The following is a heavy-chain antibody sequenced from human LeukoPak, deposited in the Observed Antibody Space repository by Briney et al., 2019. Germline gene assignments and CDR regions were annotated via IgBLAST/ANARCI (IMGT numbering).Heavy chain of an antibody. V-gene: IGHV4-59*02. CDR3: AKSTGWYRSSWYLTD. J-gene: IGHJ4*02. Sequence: SETLSLTCIVSGDSVSGYYWNWIRQPPGKGLEWIGYTHHSGNTLYNPSLKSRVTTSVDTSKNQFSLSLSSVTAADTAVYYCAKSTGWYRSSWYLTDWGLGTLVTVSS. D-gene: IGHD6-13*01. CDR1: GDSVSGYY. CDR2: THHSGNT.